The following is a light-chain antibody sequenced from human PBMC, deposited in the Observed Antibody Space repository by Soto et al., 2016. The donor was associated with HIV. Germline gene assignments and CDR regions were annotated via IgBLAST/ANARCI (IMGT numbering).Light chain of an antibody. Sequence: DIQMTQSPSPLSASIGDRITITCRSSQDVSNSLAWYQQIPGKAPKLLLYAASTLQTGVPSRFSGGGSGTDFTLTITNLQPEDIATYYCQQYYSTLLTFGGGTNVEIK. V-gene: IGKV1-NL1*01. CDR2: AAS. CDR3: QQYYSTLLT. CDR1: QDVSNS. J-gene: IGKJ4*01.